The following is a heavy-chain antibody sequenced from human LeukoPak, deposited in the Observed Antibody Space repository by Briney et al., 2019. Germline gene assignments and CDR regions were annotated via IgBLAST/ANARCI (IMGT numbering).Heavy chain of an antibody. V-gene: IGHV1-24*01. Sequence: ASVKVSCKVSGYTLTELSMHWVRQAPGKGLEWMGGFDPEDGETIYAQKFQGRVTMTEDTSTDTAYMELSSLRSEDTAVYYCAPPVGSSGYYYLGHYSDYWGQGTLVTVSS. CDR1: GYTLTELS. D-gene: IGHD3-22*01. CDR3: APPVGSSGYYYLGHYSDY. J-gene: IGHJ4*02. CDR2: FDPEDGET.